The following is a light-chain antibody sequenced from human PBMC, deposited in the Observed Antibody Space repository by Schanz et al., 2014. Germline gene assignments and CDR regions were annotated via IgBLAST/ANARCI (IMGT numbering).Light chain of an antibody. CDR3: QQYKNWPPVT. CDR2: GAS. Sequence: EIVMTQSPATLSVSPGERATLSCRASQSISSNLAWYQQKPGQAPRLLIYGASTRATGIPARFSGSGSGTEFTLTISSLQSEDVAVYYCQQYKNWPPVTFGGGTKVEIK. J-gene: IGKJ4*01. V-gene: IGKV3-15*01. CDR1: QSISSN.